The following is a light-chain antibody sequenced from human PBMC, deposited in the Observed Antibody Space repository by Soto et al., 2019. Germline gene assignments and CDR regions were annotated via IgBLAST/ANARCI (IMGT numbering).Light chain of an antibody. CDR1: SSDVGSYNL. Sequence: HSVLTQPASVSGSPVQSITISCTGTSSDVGSYNLVSWYQQHPGKAPKLMIYEVSKRPSGVSNRFSGSKSGNTASLTISGLQAEDEAEYYCCSYAGSSTLGVFGTGTKVTVL. CDR3: CSYAGSSTLGV. J-gene: IGLJ1*01. CDR2: EVS. V-gene: IGLV2-23*02.